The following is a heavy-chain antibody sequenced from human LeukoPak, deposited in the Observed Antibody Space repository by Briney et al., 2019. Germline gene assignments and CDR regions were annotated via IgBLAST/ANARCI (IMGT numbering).Heavy chain of an antibody. CDR1: GFTVSSNY. V-gene: IGHV3-53*01. J-gene: IGHJ4*02. CDR3: AREGEDYYDNSGYYFDY. CDR2: IYSGGST. Sequence: GGSLRLSCAASGFTVSSNYMSWVRQAPGKGLEWVSVIYSGGSTYYADSVKGRFTISRDNSKNTLYLQMNSLRAEDTAVYYCAREGEDYYDNSGYYFDYWGQGTLVTVSS. D-gene: IGHD3-22*01.